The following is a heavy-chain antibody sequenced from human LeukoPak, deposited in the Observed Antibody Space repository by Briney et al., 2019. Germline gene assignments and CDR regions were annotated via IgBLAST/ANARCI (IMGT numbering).Heavy chain of an antibody. CDR1: GFTFSSYA. V-gene: IGHV3-23*01. CDR3: ARGRYYWDY. CDR2: ISGSGGGS. Sequence: PGRSLRLSCAASGFTFSSYAMSWVRQAPGKGLEWVSYISGSGGGSYYADSVKGRFTISRDNSKNTLFLQTNSLRAEDTAVYYCARGRYYWDYWGQGTLVTVSS. J-gene: IGHJ4*02.